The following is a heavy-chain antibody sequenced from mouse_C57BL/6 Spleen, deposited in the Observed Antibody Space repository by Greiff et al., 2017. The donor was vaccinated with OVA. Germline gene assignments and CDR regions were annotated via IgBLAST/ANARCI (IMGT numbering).Heavy chain of an antibody. CDR3: ARGNHYAMDY. V-gene: IGHV1-82*01. Sequence: QVQLQQSGPELVKPGASVKISCKASGYAFSSSWMNWVKQRPGKGLEWIGRIYPGDGDTNYNGKFKGKATLTADKSSSTAYMQLSSLTSEDSAVYFCARGNHYAMDYWGQGTSVTVSS. CDR2: IYPGDGDT. CDR1: GYAFSSSW. J-gene: IGHJ4*01.